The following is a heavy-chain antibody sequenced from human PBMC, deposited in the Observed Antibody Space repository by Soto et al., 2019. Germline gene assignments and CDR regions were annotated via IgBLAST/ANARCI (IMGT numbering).Heavy chain of an antibody. D-gene: IGHD4-17*01. CDR3: ARDTVTTGYYYYGMDV. CDR1: GGTFSSYA. V-gene: IGHV1-69*13. Sequence: GASVKVSCEASGGTFSSYAISWVRQAPGQGLEWMGGIIPIFGTANYAQKFQGRVTITADESTSTAYMELSSLRSEDTAVYYCARDTVTTGYYYYGMDVWGQGTTVTVSS. CDR2: IIPIFGTA. J-gene: IGHJ6*02.